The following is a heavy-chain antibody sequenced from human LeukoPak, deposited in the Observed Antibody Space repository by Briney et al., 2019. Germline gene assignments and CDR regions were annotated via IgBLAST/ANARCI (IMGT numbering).Heavy chain of an antibody. Sequence: SETLSLTGTVSGGSISSYYWSWIRQPPGKGLEWIGYTYYSGSTNYNPSLKSRVTISVYTYKNQFSLKLSSVTAADTAVYYCARDGGSGWTHDAFDIWGQGTMVTVSS. CDR2: TYYSGST. D-gene: IGHD6-19*01. CDR3: ARDGGSGWTHDAFDI. J-gene: IGHJ3*02. CDR1: GGSISSYY. V-gene: IGHV4-59*01.